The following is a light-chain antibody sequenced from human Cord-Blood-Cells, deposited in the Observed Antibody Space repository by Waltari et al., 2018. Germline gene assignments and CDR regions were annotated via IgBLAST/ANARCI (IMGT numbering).Light chain of an antibody. J-gene: IGLJ2*01. CDR3: CSYAGSSIYVV. CDR2: EGS. V-gene: IGLV2-23*01. Sequence: QSALTQPASVSGSPGQSITISCTGTSSDVGSYNLVSWYQQHPGKAPKLMIYEGSKRPSGVSNRFSGSKSGNTASLTISVLQAEDEADYYCCSYAGSSIYVVFGGGTKLTVL. CDR1: SSDVGSYNL.